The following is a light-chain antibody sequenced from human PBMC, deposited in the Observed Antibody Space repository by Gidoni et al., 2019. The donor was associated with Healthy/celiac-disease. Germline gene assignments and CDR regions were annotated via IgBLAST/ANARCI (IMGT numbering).Light chain of an antibody. CDR1: QSISSY. CDR3: QQRYSTPPIT. J-gene: IGKJ5*01. CDR2: AAS. Sequence: DIQMTQSPSPLSASVGDRVTITCRASQSISSYLNWYQQKPGKAPKLLIYAASSLQSGVPSRFTGSGSGTDFTLTISSLQPEDFATYYCQQRYSTPPITFGQGTRLEIK. V-gene: IGKV1-39*01.